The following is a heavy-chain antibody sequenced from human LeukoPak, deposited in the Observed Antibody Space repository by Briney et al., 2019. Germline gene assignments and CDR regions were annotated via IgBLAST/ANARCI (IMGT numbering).Heavy chain of an antibody. V-gene: IGHV4-39*07. CDR1: GGSISSSSYY. J-gene: IGHJ4*02. CDR2: IYYSGST. CDR3: ARSGPVYFDY. D-gene: IGHD3-10*01. Sequence: SETLSLTCTVSGGSISSSSYYWGWIRQPPGKGLEWIGSIYYSGSTYYNPSLKSRVTISVDTSKNQFSLKLSSVTAADTAVYYCARSGPVYFDYWGQGTLVTVSS.